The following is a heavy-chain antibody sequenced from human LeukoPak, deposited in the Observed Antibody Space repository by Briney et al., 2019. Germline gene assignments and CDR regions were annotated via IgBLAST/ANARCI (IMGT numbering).Heavy chain of an antibody. CDR3: ARDGVVTSPPYYYYMDV. J-gene: IGHJ6*03. CDR2: IYYSGST. D-gene: IGHD3-22*01. CDR1: GGSISSYY. Sequence: PSETLSLTCTVSGGSISSYYWSWIRQPPGKGLEWIGYIYYSGSTNYNPSLKSRVTISVDTSKNQFSLKLSSVTAADTAVYYCARDGVVTSPPYYYYMDVWGKGTTVTVSS. V-gene: IGHV4-59*01.